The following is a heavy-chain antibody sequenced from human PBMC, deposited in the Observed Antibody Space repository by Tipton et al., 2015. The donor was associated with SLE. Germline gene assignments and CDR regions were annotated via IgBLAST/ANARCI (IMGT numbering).Heavy chain of an antibody. CDR1: GGSISSYY. CDR3: ARGRGIAAGVYYQH. CDR2: IYYSGST. J-gene: IGHJ1*01. V-gene: IGHV4-59*01. Sequence: TLSLTCTVSGGSISSYYWNWIRQPPGKGLEWIGYIYYSGSTNYNPSLKSRVTISLDTSKNQFSLKLSSVTAADTAVYYCARGRGIAAGVYYQHWGQGTLVPVSS. D-gene: IGHD6-13*01.